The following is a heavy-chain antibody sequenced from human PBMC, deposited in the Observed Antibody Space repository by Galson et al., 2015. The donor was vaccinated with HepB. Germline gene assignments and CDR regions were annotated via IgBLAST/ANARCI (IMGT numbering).Heavy chain of an antibody. J-gene: IGHJ5*02. CDR3: AREYRSGWDR. Sequence: CAISGDSVSSNSAAWNWIRQSPSRGLEWLGRTYYRSKWYNNYAVSLKSRITISPDTSMNQFSLQLHSLTPEDTAIYYCAREYRSGWDRWGQGTLVTVSS. V-gene: IGHV6-1*01. CDR2: TYYRSKWYN. D-gene: IGHD6-25*01. CDR1: GDSVSSNSAA.